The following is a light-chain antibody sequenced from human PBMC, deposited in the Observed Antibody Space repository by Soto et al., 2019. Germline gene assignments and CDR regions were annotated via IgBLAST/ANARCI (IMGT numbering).Light chain of an antibody. CDR2: SNN. CDR1: SSNIGSNT. Sequence: QSVLTQPPSASGTPGQRVTISCSGSSSNIGSNTVNWYQQLPGTAPTLLIYSNNQRPSGVPDRFSGSKSGTSASLAVNGLQSGDEAEYYCAALDDSLNGPLFGGGTQLTVL. J-gene: IGLJ3*02. CDR3: AALDDSLNGPL. V-gene: IGLV1-44*01.